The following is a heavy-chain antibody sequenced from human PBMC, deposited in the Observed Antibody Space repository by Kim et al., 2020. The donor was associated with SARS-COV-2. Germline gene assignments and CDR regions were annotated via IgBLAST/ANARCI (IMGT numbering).Heavy chain of an antibody. CDR3: ARDWAY. Sequence: PSGGSTSYAQKFQGRVTMTRDTSTSTVYMELSSLRSEDTAVYYCARDWAYWGQGTLVTVSS. CDR2: PSGGST. D-gene: IGHD3-16*01. V-gene: IGHV1-46*01. J-gene: IGHJ4*02.